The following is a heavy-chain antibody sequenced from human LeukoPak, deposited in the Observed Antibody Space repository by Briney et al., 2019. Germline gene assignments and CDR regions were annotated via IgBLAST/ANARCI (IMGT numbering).Heavy chain of an antibody. Sequence: SQTLSLTCTVSGDSISSGDYYWSWIRQPAGKGLEWIGGISSSGSTNYNPSLKSRVTISVDTSKNQFSLKLSSVTAADTAVYYCAGDFWSGYYFRDWGQGTLVTVSS. V-gene: IGHV4-61*02. J-gene: IGHJ4*02. CDR1: GDSISSGDYY. D-gene: IGHD3-3*01. CDR2: ISSSGST. CDR3: AGDFWSGYYFRD.